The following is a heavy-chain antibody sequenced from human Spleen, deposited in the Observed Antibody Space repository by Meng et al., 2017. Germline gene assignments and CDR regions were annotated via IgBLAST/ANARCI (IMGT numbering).Heavy chain of an antibody. V-gene: IGHV7-4-1*02. J-gene: IGHJ4*02. Sequence: SVPVSCKASVYTFTQYLMNWVRQAPGQGLEWMGWINTNTGNPTYAQDFTGRFVFSLDTSVSTAYLQISGLKAEDTAIYYCARSFSFDFWGQGTLVTIAS. CDR2: INTNTGNP. CDR1: VYTFTQYL. CDR3: ARSFSFDF.